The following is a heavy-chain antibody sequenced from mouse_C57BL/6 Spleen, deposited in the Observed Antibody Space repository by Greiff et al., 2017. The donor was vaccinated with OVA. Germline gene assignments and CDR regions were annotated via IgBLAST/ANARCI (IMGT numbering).Heavy chain of an antibody. CDR2: ISPGSGGT. V-gene: IGHV1-54*01. CDR1: GYAFTNYL. D-gene: IGHD2-2*01. Sequence: QVQLQQSGAELVRPGTSVKVSCKASGYAFTNYLIEWVKQRPGQGLEWIGVISPGSGGTNYNEKLKGKATLTADKSSSTAYMQLSSLTSEDAAVYYCARSVTTTDWYFDVWGTGTTVTVSS. J-gene: IGHJ1*03. CDR3: ARSVTTTDWYFDV.